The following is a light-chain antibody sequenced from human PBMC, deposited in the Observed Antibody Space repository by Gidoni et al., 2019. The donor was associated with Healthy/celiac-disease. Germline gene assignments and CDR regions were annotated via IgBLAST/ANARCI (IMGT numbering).Light chain of an antibody. J-gene: IGKJ2*01. CDR1: QSVSSN. V-gene: IGKV3-15*01. CDR2: GAS. Sequence: EIVMKQSPATLSVSPGERATLSCRASQSVSSNFAWYQQKPGQAPRLLIYGASTRATGIPARFICSGSGTEFTLTIISLLSADFAVSYCQQYNNWPPYTFGQGTKLEIK. CDR3: QQYNNWPPYT.